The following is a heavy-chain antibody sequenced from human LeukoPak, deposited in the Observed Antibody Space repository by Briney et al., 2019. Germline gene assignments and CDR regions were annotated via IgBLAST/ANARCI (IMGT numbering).Heavy chain of an antibody. CDR2: INSDGSST. J-gene: IGHJ4*02. D-gene: IGHD5-12*01. Sequence: PGGSLRLSCAASGFTFSSYWMHWVRQAPGKGLVWVSRINSDGSSTSYADSVKGRFTISRDNAKNSLYLQMNSLRAEDTAIYFCARGPSGYHNTGGQGTLVTVSS. V-gene: IGHV3-74*01. CDR3: ARGPSGYHNT. CDR1: GFTFSSYW.